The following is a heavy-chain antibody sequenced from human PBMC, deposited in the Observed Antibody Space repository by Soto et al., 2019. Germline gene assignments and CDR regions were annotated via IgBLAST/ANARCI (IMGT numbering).Heavy chain of an antibody. Sequence: SETLSLTCTVSGGSISSYYWSWIRQPPGKGLEWIGYIYYSGSTNYNPSLKSRVTISVDTSKNQFSLKLSSVTAADTAVYYCARVHDYGDYYYYYYMDVWGKGTTVTVSS. CDR3: ARVHDYGDYYYYYYMDV. J-gene: IGHJ6*03. CDR2: IYYSGST. CDR1: GGSISSYY. D-gene: IGHD4-17*01. V-gene: IGHV4-59*01.